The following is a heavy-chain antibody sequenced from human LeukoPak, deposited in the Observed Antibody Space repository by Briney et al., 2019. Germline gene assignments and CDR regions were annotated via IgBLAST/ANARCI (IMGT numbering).Heavy chain of an antibody. Sequence: GGSLRLSCAASGFTFSSYAMHWVRQAPGKGLEWVAAISHDGSNKYHADSVKGRFTISRDNSKNTVYLQTNSLRAEDTAVYFCAGSPKYSSSWFEYFQHWGQGTLVTVSS. CDR3: AGSPKYSSSWFEYFQH. CDR1: GFTFSSYA. V-gene: IGHV3-30*01. CDR2: ISHDGSNK. J-gene: IGHJ1*01. D-gene: IGHD6-13*01.